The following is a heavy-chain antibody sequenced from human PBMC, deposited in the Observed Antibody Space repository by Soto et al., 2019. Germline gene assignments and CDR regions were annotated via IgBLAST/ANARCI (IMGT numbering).Heavy chain of an antibody. CDR2: IYSGGVT. J-gene: IGHJ6*02. CDR3: ARDPSTTGYYGLDV. Sequence: PGGSLRLSCAASGFTVKNYQMNWVRQAPGKGLEWVSVIYSGGVTYYPDSVKGRFTIIRDTSRNSVYLQMNSLRADETAIYYCARDPSTTGYYGLDVWGQGTTVTVSS. V-gene: IGHV3-53*01. CDR1: GFTVKNYQ.